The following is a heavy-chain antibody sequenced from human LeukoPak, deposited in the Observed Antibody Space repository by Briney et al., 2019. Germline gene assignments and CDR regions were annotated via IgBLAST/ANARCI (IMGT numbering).Heavy chain of an antibody. CDR2: INAGNGNT. J-gene: IGHJ5*02. D-gene: IGHD3-22*01. CDR3: ARSARSRYYYDSSGSPGANWFDP. Sequence: GASVKVSCKAPGYTFTSYAMHWVRQAPGQRLEWMGWINAGNGNTKYSQEFQGRVTITRDTSASKAYMELSSLRSEDMAVYYCARSARSRYYYDSSGSPGANWFDPWGQGTLVTVSS. CDR1: GYTFTSYA. V-gene: IGHV1-3*03.